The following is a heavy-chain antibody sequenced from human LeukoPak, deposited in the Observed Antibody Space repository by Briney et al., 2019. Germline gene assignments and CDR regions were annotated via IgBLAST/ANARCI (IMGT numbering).Heavy chain of an antibody. D-gene: IGHD3-22*01. CDR3: ARDAGGWDSSGTFDY. Sequence: PGGSLRLSCAVFGFTVSNNYMHWVRQAPGKGLEWVSVIYSGGNTFYADSVKGRFTISRDNSKNTLYLQMNSLRGEDTAVYYCARDAGGWDSSGTFDYWGQGTLVTVSS. J-gene: IGHJ4*02. V-gene: IGHV3-66*01. CDR2: IYSGGNT. CDR1: GFTVSNNY.